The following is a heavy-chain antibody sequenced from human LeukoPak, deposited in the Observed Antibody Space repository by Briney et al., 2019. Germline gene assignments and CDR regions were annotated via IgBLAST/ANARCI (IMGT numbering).Heavy chain of an antibody. D-gene: IGHD3-10*01. Sequence: PSETLSLTCTVSGGSISSYYWSWIRQPAGKGLEWIGRIYTSGSTNYNPSLKSRVTMSVDTSKNQFSLKLSSVTAADTAVYYCASGLSGSYYPYYYYMDVWGKGTTVTISS. CDR2: IYTSGST. CDR3: ASGLSGSYYPYYYYMDV. CDR1: GGSISSYY. J-gene: IGHJ6*03. V-gene: IGHV4-4*07.